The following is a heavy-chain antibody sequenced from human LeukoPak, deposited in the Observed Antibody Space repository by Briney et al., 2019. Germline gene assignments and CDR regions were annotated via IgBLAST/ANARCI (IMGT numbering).Heavy chain of an antibody. CDR3: ARAPTESFDY. J-gene: IGHJ4*02. CDR1: GFTFSNYW. Sequence: PGGSLRLSCAASGFTFSNYWMHWVRQAPGKGLEWVSSISSSSSYIYYADSVKGRFTISRDNAKNSLYLQMNSLRAEDTAVYYCARAPTESFDYWGQGTLVTVSS. D-gene: IGHD4-17*01. CDR2: ISSSSSYI. V-gene: IGHV3-21*01.